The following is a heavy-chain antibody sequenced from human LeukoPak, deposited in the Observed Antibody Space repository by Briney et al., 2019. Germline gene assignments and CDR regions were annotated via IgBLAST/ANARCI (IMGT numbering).Heavy chain of an antibody. V-gene: IGHV4-39*01. J-gene: IGHJ4*02. Sequence: KPSETLSLTCTVSGGSISSSSSYWGWIRQPPGKGLEWIGSVYYSGSAYYNPSLKSRVTISVDTSKNQFSLKLTSVTAADTAVYYCARLDYCCGDSCYLGYFDYWGQGTLVTVSS. CDR3: ARLDYCCGDSCYLGYFDY. CDR2: VYYSGSA. CDR1: GGSISSSSSY. D-gene: IGHD2-15*01.